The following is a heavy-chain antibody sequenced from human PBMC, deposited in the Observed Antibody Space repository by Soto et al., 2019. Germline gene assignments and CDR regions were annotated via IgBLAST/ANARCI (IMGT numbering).Heavy chain of an antibody. Sequence: QVQLQESGPGLVKSSETLSLTCTVSDGSISNYYWSWVRQPPGKGLAWIGYIHYSGNTYYNPSLKTRVTISADTSKGQFSLKLSSVTAADTAVYFCARVIRLYTGTHIFYYWGQGTLVTVSS. V-gene: IGHV4-59*01. CDR3: ARVIRLYTGTHIFYY. D-gene: IGHD1-26*01. CDR1: DGSISNYY. CDR2: IHYSGNT. J-gene: IGHJ4*02.